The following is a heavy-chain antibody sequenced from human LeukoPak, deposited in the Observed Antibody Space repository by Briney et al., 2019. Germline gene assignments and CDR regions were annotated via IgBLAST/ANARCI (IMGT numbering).Heavy chain of an antibody. Sequence: PSETLSLTCTVSGGSISSYYWSWIRQPPGKGLEWIGYIYYSGSTNYNPSLKSRVTISVDTSKNQFSLKLSSVTAADTAVYYCARHHNIAVAGLGYWFDPWGQGTLVTVSS. CDR3: ARHHNIAVAGLGYWFDP. D-gene: IGHD6-19*01. V-gene: IGHV4-59*08. J-gene: IGHJ5*02. CDR1: GGSISSYY. CDR2: IYYSGST.